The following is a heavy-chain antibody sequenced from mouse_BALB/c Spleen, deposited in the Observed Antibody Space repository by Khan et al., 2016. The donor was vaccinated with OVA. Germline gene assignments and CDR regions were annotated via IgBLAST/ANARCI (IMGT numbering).Heavy chain of an antibody. Sequence: EVQLQQSGPELMKPGASVKISCKASGYSFTTYYLHWVIQSHGENLVWIGYIDPYSGSTTQNQHFKGKATLTVDKSSSTAYIHLSNLTSEDSAVYYCTRHGYVAWFTYWGQGTLVTVSA. D-gene: IGHD2-2*01. J-gene: IGHJ3*01. V-gene: IGHV1S135*01. CDR1: GYSFTTYY. CDR2: IDPYSGST. CDR3: TRHGYVAWFTY.